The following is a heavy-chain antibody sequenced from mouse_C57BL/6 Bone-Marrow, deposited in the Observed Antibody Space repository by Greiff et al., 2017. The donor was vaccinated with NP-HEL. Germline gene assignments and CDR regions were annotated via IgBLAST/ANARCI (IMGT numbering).Heavy chain of an antibody. CDR3: ARYTRRWRDYAMDY. Sequence: EVMLVGSGGGLVQPGGSLSLSCAASGFTFTDYYLSWVRQPPGKALEWLGFIRNKANGYTTEYSASVKGRFTISRDNSQSILYLQMNALRAEDSATYYCARYTRRWRDYAMDYWGQGTSVTVSS. D-gene: IGHD1-1*02. V-gene: IGHV7-3*01. CDR2: IRNKANGYTT. J-gene: IGHJ4*01. CDR1: GFTFTDYY.